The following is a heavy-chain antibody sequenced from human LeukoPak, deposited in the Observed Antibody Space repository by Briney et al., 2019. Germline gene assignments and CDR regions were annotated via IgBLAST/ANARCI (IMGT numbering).Heavy chain of an antibody. CDR3: ARRYCSSTSCLIDY. CDR2: IYSNSDTI. CDR1: GFTFSTYA. D-gene: IGHD2-2*01. Sequence: GGSLRLSCAASGFTFSTYAMNWVRQAPGKGLEWVSWIYSNSDTIYYADSVKGRFALSRDNAQNSLYLQMNSLRAEDTAVYYCARRYCSSTSCLIDYWGQGTLVTVSS. V-gene: IGHV3-48*01. J-gene: IGHJ4*02.